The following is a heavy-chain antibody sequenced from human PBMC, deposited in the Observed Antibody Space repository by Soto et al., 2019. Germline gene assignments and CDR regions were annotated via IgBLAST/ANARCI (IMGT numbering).Heavy chain of an antibody. Sequence: SGPTLVNPTQTLPLTCAFSGFSLTTRDVGVGWIRQPPGKALEWLALIYWDDDERYSPSLKSRLTITKDISKNQVVLTMTKMDPVDTATYYCVRASGGGNSAYFDYWGQGTLVTVSS. CDR3: VRASGGGNSAYFDY. D-gene: IGHD2-21*02. J-gene: IGHJ4*02. CDR1: GFSLTTRDVG. V-gene: IGHV2-5*02. CDR2: IYWDDDE.